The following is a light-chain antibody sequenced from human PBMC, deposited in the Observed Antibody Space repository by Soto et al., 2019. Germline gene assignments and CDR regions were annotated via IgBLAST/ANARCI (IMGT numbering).Light chain of an antibody. Sequence: SYELTQPPSVSVSPGQTASITCSGDKLGDKYACWYQQKPGQSPVLVIYQDSKRPSGIPERFSGSKSGNTASLTISGLQADDEADYYCCSYGGSYTWVFGGGTKLTVL. J-gene: IGLJ3*02. V-gene: IGLV3-1*01. CDR3: CSYGGSYTWV. CDR1: KLGDKY. CDR2: QDS.